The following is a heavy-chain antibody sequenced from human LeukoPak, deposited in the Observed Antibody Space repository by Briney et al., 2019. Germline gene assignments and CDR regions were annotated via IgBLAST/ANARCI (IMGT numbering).Heavy chain of an antibody. CDR3: ASRTVTFDY. Sequence: GGSLRLSCAASGFTFSSYSMNWVRQAPGKGLEWVSHITASGTAMFYADSVKGRFTISRDNSKNTLYLQMNSLRAEDTAVYYCASRTVTFDYWGQGTLVTVSS. CDR2: ITASGTAM. CDR1: GFTFSSYS. D-gene: IGHD4-11*01. J-gene: IGHJ4*02. V-gene: IGHV3-23*01.